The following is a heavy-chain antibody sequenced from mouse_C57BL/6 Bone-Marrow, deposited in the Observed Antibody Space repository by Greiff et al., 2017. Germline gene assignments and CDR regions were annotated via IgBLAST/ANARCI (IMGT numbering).Heavy chain of an antibody. CDR1: GYTFTSYW. V-gene: IGHV1-64*01. CDR3: ARKGYYGPGGYCDY. CDR2: IHPTSGST. Sequence: QVQLQQPGAELVKPGASVKLSCKASGYTFTSYWMHWVKQRPGQGLEWIGMIHPTSGSTNYNEKFKSKATLTVDKSSSTAYMQLSSLTSEDSAVYYCARKGYYGPGGYCDYWGQGTTLTVSS. D-gene: IGHD1-2*01. J-gene: IGHJ2*01.